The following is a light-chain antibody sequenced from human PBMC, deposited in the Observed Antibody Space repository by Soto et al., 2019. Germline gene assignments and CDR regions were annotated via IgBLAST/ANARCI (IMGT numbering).Light chain of an antibody. CDR3: QKYNSAPLT. J-gene: IGKJ4*01. CDR2: GAS. Sequence: IQMTQSPSSLSASPGDSVTITCRASQDIGNFLAWYHQKPGTVAKLLIYGASTLQSGVPSRFSGSGSETNFTLTIASLQAEDAASYYCQKYNSAPLTFGGGTKVEIK. CDR1: QDIGNF. V-gene: IGKV1-27*01.